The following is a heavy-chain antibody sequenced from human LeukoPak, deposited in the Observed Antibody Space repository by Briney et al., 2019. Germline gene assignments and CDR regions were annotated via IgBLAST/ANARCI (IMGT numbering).Heavy chain of an antibody. J-gene: IGHJ4*02. CDR3: ARQGGLWLRAPFDY. Sequence: PSETLSLTCTVSVGPLRTSSYYGRWIRQPPGEGLEWIGSMYYGGSNYYNPSLQSRVTIPVDTSKIQFPLRLTTVTAADTAVYYCARQGGLWLRAPFDYWGQGTLVSVSS. CDR2: MYYGGSN. V-gene: IGHV4-39*01. CDR1: VGPLRTSSYY. D-gene: IGHD5-18*01.